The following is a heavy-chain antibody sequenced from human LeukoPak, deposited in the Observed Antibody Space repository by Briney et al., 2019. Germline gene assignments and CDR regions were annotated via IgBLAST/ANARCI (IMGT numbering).Heavy chain of an antibody. CDR1: GFTFSSFS. V-gene: IGHV3-48*04. CDR3: VRGGMDH. Sequence: GGSLRLSCTASGFTFSSFSMNWVRQTPGKGLEWVSYISTSSDTIYYADSVKGRFSVSRDNAKNSLYLQMDSLRAEDTAVYYCVRGGMDHWGQGALVTVSS. J-gene: IGHJ4*02. CDR2: ISTSSDTI. D-gene: IGHD5-12*01.